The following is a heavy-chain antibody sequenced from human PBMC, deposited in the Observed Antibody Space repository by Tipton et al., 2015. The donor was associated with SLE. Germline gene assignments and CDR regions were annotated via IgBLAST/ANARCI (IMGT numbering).Heavy chain of an antibody. CDR2: ISWNSGSI. D-gene: IGHD3-10*01. V-gene: IGHV3-9*01. Sequence: SLRLSCAASGFTFDDYAMHWVRQAPGKGLEWVADISWNSGSIGYGDSVKGRFTISRDNGKNSLYLQMNTLSADDTALYYGAKATGADGNYYSYMDVWGKGTAVTVSS. J-gene: IGHJ6*03. CDR1: GFTFDDYA. CDR3: AKATGADGNYYSYMDV.